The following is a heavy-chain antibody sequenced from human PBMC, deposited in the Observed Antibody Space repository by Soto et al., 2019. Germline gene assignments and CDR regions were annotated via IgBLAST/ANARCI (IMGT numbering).Heavy chain of an antibody. CDR3: ARDRLAYCGGNCYAYFDY. CDR2: IKQDGSEK. V-gene: IGHV3-7*01. Sequence: SLRLSCAASGFTFSSYWMTWVRQAPGKGLEWVANIKQDGSEKYYVDSVKGRFTISRDNAKNSLYLQMNSLRAEDTAVYYCARDRLAYCGGNCYAYFDYWGQGTLVTVSS. J-gene: IGHJ4*02. CDR1: GFTFSSYW. D-gene: IGHD2-21*01.